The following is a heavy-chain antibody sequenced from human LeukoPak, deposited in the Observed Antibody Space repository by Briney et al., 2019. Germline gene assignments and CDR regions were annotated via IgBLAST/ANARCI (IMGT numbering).Heavy chain of an antibody. Sequence: PGGSLRLSCAASGFTFSSYSMNWVRQAPGKGLEWVSSISSSSSYIYYADSVKGRFPISRDNAKNSLYLQINSLRAEDTAVYYCARGSYDFWSGIHAFDIWGQGTMVTVSS. CDR3: ARGSYDFWSGIHAFDI. D-gene: IGHD3-3*01. CDR1: GFTFSSYS. CDR2: ISSSSSYI. V-gene: IGHV3-21*01. J-gene: IGHJ3*02.